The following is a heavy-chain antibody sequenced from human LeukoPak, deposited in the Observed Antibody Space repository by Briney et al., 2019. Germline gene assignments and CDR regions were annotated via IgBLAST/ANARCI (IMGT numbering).Heavy chain of an antibody. D-gene: IGHD3-3*01. V-gene: IGHV3-30*02. CDR3: AKGPPYYDFWSGYYTEYFDY. J-gene: IGHJ4*02. CDR2: IWYDGSNK. CDR1: GFTFSSYG. Sequence: GGSLRLSCAASGFTFSSYGMHWVRQAPGKGLEWVAVIWYDGSNKYYADSVKGRFTISRDNSKNTLYLQMNSLRAEDTAVYYCAKGPPYYDFWSGYYTEYFDYWGQGTLVTVSS.